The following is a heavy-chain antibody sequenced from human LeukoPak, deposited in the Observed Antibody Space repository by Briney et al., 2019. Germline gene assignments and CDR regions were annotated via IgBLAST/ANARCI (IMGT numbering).Heavy chain of an antibody. CDR2: IYYSGST. CDR3: ARMESMTTVILFDP. Sequence: SETLSLTCTVSGGSISSGSYYWSWIRQPPGKGLEWIGYIYYSGSTNYNPSLKSRVTISVDTSKNQFSLKLSSVTAADTAVYYCARMESMTTVILFDPWGQGTLVTVSS. J-gene: IGHJ5*02. CDR1: GGSISSGSYY. V-gene: IGHV4-61*01. D-gene: IGHD4-17*01.